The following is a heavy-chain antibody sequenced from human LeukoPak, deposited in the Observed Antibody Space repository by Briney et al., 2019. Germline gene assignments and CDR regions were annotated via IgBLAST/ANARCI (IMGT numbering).Heavy chain of an antibody. J-gene: IGHJ4*02. CDR2: INHSGST. V-gene: IGHV4-34*01. D-gene: IGHD2-15*01. CDR3: ASGGSGILDY. CDR1: GGSFSGYY. Sequence: SETLSLTCAVYGGSFSGYYWSWIRQPPGKGLEWIGEINHSGSTNYKPSLKSRVTISVDTSKNQFSLKLSSVTAADTAVYYCASGGSGILDYWGQGTLVTVSS.